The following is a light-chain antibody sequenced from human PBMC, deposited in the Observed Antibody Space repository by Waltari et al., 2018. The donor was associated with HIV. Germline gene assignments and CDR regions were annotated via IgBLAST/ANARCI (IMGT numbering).Light chain of an antibody. CDR3: ATWDDTLDGPV. Sequence: QSVLTQSPSASGTPGQRVTISCSGGTSNIGSNSVSWYQQVPGTAPQLFMFSNSVRPSGVPDRFSGSKSGTSGSLAISGLQSEDEADYYCATWDDTLDGPVFGGGTRLTVL. CDR2: SNS. V-gene: IGLV1-44*01. CDR1: TSNIGSNS. J-gene: IGLJ3*02.